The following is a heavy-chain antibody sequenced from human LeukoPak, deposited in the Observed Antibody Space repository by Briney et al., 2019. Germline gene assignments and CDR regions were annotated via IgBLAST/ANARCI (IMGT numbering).Heavy chain of an antibody. CDR1: GFTFSSYW. CDR3: ARDALPVWQGLQLNYYYYMDV. J-gene: IGHJ6*03. CDR2: IKQDGSEK. Sequence: GGSLRLPCAASGFTFSSYWMSWVRQAPGKGLEWVANIKQDGSEKYYVDSVKGRFTIYRDNAKNSLYLQMNSLRAEDTAVYYCARDALPVWQGLQLNYYYYMDVWGKGTTVTVSS. V-gene: IGHV3-7*01. D-gene: IGHD5-24*01.